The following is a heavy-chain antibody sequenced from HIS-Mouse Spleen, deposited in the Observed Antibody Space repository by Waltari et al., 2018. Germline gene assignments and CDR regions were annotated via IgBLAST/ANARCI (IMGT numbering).Heavy chain of an antibody. D-gene: IGHD1-26*01. CDR1: GFTFSSYA. J-gene: IGHJ4*02. V-gene: IGHV3-30*04. CDR3: ARVLDSGSYEIGY. Sequence: QVQLVESGGGVVEPGRSLRLSCAASGFTFSSYARHWVRQAQGKGLEWVAVISYDGSNKYYADSVKGRFTISRDNSKNTLYLQMNSLRAEDTAVYYCARVLDSGSYEIGYWGQGTLVTVSS. CDR2: ISYDGSNK.